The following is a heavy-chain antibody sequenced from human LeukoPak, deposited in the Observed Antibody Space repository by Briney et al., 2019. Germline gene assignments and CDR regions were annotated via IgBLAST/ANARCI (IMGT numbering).Heavy chain of an antibody. CDR1: GYTFSSYG. CDR3: ARGFCSGGTCFDY. CDR2: ISYDGSNK. Sequence: GGSLRLSCAASGYTFSSYGMLWVRQAPGKGLEWVAVISYDGSNKYYADSVKGRFTISRDNSKNTMYLQMNSLRAEDTAVYYCARGFCSGGTCFDYWGQGTLVTVSS. D-gene: IGHD2-15*01. V-gene: IGHV3-30*03. J-gene: IGHJ4*02.